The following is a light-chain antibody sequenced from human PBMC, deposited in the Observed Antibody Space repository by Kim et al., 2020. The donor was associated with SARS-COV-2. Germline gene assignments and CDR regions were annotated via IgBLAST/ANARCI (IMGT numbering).Light chain of an antibody. V-gene: IGLV2-14*03. CDR3: SSYTNSDTLV. J-gene: IGLJ3*02. CDR2: DVN. Sequence: GRSVAIPCTGSSSDVGAYDYVSWYQQHPGKAPKLMIHDVNDRPSGFSNRFSGSKSGNTASLTISGLQAEDEADYYCSSYTNSDTLVFGGGTQLTVL. CDR1: SSDVGAYDY.